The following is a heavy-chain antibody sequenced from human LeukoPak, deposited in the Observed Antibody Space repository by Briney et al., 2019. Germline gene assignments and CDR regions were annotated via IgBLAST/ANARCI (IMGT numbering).Heavy chain of an antibody. CDR3: ARMRTGSTEFFDN. J-gene: IGHJ4*02. CDR2: MSYSGSG. D-gene: IGHD1-7*01. CDR1: GGSISNRDYF. V-gene: IGHV4-39*02. Sequence: PSETLSLTCTVAGGSISNRDYFWGWIRQPPGKGLEWIGCMSYSGSGYYDPSLKSRVAISLDTSRNLFSLNLKSVTAADTAVYYCARMRTGSTEFFDNWGQGTLVTVSS.